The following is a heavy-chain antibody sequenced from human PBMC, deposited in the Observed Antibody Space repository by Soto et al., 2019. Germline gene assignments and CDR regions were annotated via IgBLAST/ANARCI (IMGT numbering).Heavy chain of an antibody. Sequence: SETLSLTCTVSGGSISSGDYYWSWIRQPPGKGLEWIGYIYYSGSTYYNPSLRSRVTISVDTSKNQFSLKLSSVTAADTAVYYCARDPDDYGGTDYWGQGTLVTVSS. J-gene: IGHJ4*02. CDR3: ARDPDDYGGTDY. CDR1: GGSISSGDYY. V-gene: IGHV4-30-4*01. CDR2: IYYSGST. D-gene: IGHD4-17*01.